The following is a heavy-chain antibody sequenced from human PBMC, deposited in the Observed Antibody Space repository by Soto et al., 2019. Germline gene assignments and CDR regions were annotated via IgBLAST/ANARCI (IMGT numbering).Heavy chain of an antibody. J-gene: IGHJ5*02. V-gene: IGHV3-23*01. CDR1: GFTFSDYA. CDR2: ISTSGDRT. CDR3: VKKVYPRFDP. Sequence: EVQLLESGGGLVQPGGSLRLSCAASGFTFSDYAMAWVRQAPGKGLDWVSAISTSGDRTYYADSVRGRFTISRDNSRDTLYLQMNTLRVEDTALYYCVKKVYPRFDPWGQGTVVTVSS.